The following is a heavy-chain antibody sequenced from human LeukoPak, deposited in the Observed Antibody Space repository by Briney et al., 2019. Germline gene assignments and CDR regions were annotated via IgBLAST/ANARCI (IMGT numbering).Heavy chain of an antibody. CDR2: IKQDGSET. J-gene: IGHJ6*03. CDR1: GFTFSSYW. Sequence: PWGSRRLSCAASGFTFSSYWMSWVRQVPGNWLEWVANIKQDGSETYYVDSVKGRFTISRDNAKNSLYLQMNSLRAEDTAVYYCARGIDNYYYYMDVWGKGTTVTVSS. CDR3: ARGIDNYYYYMDV. V-gene: IGHV3-7*01.